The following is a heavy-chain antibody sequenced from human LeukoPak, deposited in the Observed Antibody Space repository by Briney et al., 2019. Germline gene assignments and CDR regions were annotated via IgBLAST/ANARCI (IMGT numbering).Heavy chain of an antibody. D-gene: IGHD3-22*01. CDR3: ARDALDDSSGFYYYYYMDV. CDR1: GGSISSSSYY. Sequence: SETLSLTCTVSGGSISSSSYYWGWIRQPPGKGLEWIGSIYYSGSTNYNPSLKSRVTISVDTSKNQFSLKLSSVTAADTAVYYCARDALDDSSGFYYYYYMDVWGKGTTVTISS. V-gene: IGHV4-39*07. J-gene: IGHJ6*03. CDR2: IYYSGST.